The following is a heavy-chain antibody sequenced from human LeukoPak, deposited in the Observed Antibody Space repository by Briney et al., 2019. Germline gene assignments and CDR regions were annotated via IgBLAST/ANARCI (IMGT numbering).Heavy chain of an antibody. J-gene: IGHJ4*02. V-gene: IGHV1-2*02. D-gene: IGHD3-22*01. CDR2: INPNSGGT. CDR1: GYTFTGYY. Sequence: ASVKVSCKASGYTFTGYYIHWVRQAPGQGLEWMGWINPNSGGTNYAQKFQGRVSMTRDTSISTAYMELSRLRSDDTAVYYCYYQVSSGYLTWGQGTLVTVSS. CDR3: YYQVSSGYLT.